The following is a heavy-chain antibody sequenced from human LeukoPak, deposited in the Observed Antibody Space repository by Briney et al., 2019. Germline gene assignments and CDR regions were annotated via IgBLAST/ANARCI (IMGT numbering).Heavy chain of an antibody. Sequence: GGSLRLSCAASGFTFSSYDIHWVRQAPGKGLKWVSFIQYDGSNKYYGDSVKGRFTISRDNSKNTLYLQMNSLRAEDTAVCYCAKSDWPENAFDIWGQGTMVTVSS. CDR2: IQYDGSNK. D-gene: IGHD1-14*01. V-gene: IGHV3-30*02. CDR1: GFTFSSYD. CDR3: AKSDWPENAFDI. J-gene: IGHJ3*02.